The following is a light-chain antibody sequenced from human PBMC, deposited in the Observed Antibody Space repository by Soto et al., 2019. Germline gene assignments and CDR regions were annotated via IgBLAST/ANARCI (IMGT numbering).Light chain of an antibody. CDR1: QSFNSD. V-gene: IGKV3-15*01. Sequence: EIVMTQSPATLSVSPGESATLSCRAIQSFNSDLAWYQQKPDQAPRLLIVGASTRATDIPARFSGSGSRTECTITISSLEPEDFAVYYCQQRSNWPPVWTFGQGTKVDI. CDR2: GAS. CDR3: QQRSNWPPVWT. J-gene: IGKJ1*01.